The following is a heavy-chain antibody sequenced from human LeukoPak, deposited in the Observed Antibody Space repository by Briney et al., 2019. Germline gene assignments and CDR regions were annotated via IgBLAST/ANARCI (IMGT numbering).Heavy chain of an antibody. CDR2: ISAYNGNT. CDR3: ARVDSYGLTRARVYYYGMDV. V-gene: IGHV1-18*01. J-gene: IGHJ6*02. CDR1: GYIFISYG. D-gene: IGHD5-18*01. Sequence: ASVKVSCKASGYIFISYGISWVRQAPGQGLEWMGWISAYNGNTNYAQKLQGRVTMTTDTSTSTAYMELRSLRSDDTAVYYCARVDSYGLTRARVYYYGMDVWGQGTTVTVSS.